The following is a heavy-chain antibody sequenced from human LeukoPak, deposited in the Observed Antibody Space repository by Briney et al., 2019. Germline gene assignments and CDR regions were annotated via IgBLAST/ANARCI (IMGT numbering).Heavy chain of an antibody. Sequence: AGGSLRLSCAASGFTFSSYAMHWVRQAPGKGLEWVAVISYDGSNKYYADSVKGRFTISRDNSKNTLYLQMNSLRAEDTAVYYCARKQQLVYYYYYYMDVWGKGTTVTVSS. J-gene: IGHJ6*03. CDR1: GFTFSSYA. D-gene: IGHD6-13*01. CDR2: ISYDGSNK. V-gene: IGHV3-30-3*01. CDR3: ARKQQLVYYYYYYMDV.